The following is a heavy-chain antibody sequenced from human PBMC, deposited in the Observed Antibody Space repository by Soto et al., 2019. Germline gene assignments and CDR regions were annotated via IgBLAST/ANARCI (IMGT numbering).Heavy chain of an antibody. D-gene: IGHD1-1*01. CDR3: ARDNNWSLDY. Sequence: EVQLAESGGGLVQSGGSLRLSCAASGFTFSKHWMHWVRQAPGKGLVWVSHIKTDGSFTRDADSMKGRFTISRDNARNTLYLQMNSLRAEDTAVYYCARDNNWSLDYWGQGTLVTVSS. CDR1: GFTFSKHW. V-gene: IGHV3-74*01. CDR2: IKTDGSFT. J-gene: IGHJ4*02.